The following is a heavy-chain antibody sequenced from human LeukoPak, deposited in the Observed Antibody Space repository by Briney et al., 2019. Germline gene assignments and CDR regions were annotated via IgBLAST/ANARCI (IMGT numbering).Heavy chain of an antibody. J-gene: IGHJ3*02. CDR2: ISYDGNNK. Sequence: GGSLRLSCAASGFTLSSLGMHWVRQAPGKGLEWVAVISYDGNNKKCADSVKGRFTISRDNSKNTLYLQMNSLRAEDTAVYYCAREGYGDYADAFDIWGQGTMVTVSS. D-gene: IGHD4-17*01. CDR1: GFTLSSLG. V-gene: IGHV3-30*03. CDR3: AREGYGDYADAFDI.